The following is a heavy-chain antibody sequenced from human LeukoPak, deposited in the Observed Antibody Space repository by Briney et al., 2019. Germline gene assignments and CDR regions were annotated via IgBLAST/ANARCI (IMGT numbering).Heavy chain of an antibody. CDR3: AKDPEQLEAPYNWFDP. D-gene: IGHD5-18*01. Sequence: GGSLRLSYAASGFTFNNYAMSWVRQAPGKGLEWVSGIGGGGGSSYYADSVKGRFTISRDNSKNTLYLQMNSLRAEDTAVYYCAKDPEQLEAPYNWFDPWGQGTLVTVSS. V-gene: IGHV3-23*01. CDR1: GFTFNNYA. J-gene: IGHJ5*02. CDR2: IGGGGGSS.